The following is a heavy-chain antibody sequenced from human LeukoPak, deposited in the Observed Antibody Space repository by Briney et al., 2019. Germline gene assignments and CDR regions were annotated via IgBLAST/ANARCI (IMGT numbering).Heavy chain of an antibody. CDR1: GYSFTSYW. Sequence: GESLKISCKGSGYSFTSYWISWVRQMPGKGLEWMGRIDPSDSYTNYSPSFQGHVTISADKSISTAYLRWSSLKASDTAMYYCARHGSSGWSYNWFDPWGQGTLVTVSS. CDR3: ARHGSSGWSYNWFDP. CDR2: IDPSDSYT. D-gene: IGHD6-19*01. V-gene: IGHV5-10-1*01. J-gene: IGHJ5*02.